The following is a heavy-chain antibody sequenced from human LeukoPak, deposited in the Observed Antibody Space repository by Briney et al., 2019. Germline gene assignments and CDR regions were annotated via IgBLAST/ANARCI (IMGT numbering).Heavy chain of an antibody. Sequence: GGSLRLSCAASGFTFSSYGMHWVRQAPGKGLEWVAVISYDGSNKYYADSVKGRFTISRDNSKNTLDLQLNSLRAEDTAVYYCAKGAYDYVWGSLIDYWGQGTLVTVSS. CDR2: ISYDGSNK. J-gene: IGHJ4*02. CDR3: AKGAYDYVWGSLIDY. CDR1: GFTFSSYG. V-gene: IGHV3-30*18. D-gene: IGHD3-16*01.